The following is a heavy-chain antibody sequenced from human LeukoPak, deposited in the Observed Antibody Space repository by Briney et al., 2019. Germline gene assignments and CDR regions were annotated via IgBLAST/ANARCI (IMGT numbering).Heavy chain of an antibody. CDR3: AGLWGYCGSTTCLTSFDY. J-gene: IGHJ4*02. V-gene: IGHV3-30*04. CDR2: ISYDGSNK. Sequence: GGSLRLSCAASGFTFSSYAMHWVRQAPGKGLEWVALISYDGSNKYYADSVKGRFTISRDNSKNTLYLQMNSLRAEDTAVYYCAGLWGYCGSTTCLTSFDYWGQGTLVTVSS. D-gene: IGHD2-2*01. CDR1: GFTFSSYA.